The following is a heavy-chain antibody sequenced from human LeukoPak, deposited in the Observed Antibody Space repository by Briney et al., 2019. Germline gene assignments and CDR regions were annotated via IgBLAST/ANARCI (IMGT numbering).Heavy chain of an antibody. Sequence: SVKVSCKASGGTFSSYAISWVRQAPGQGLEWMGGIIPIFGTANYAQKFQGRVTITADESTSTAYMELSSLRPEDTAVYYCARGYYDSSGLGYYYGMDVWGQGTTVTVSS. J-gene: IGHJ6*02. CDR3: ARGYYDSSGLGYYYGMDV. V-gene: IGHV1-69*13. D-gene: IGHD3-22*01. CDR1: GGTFSSYA. CDR2: IIPIFGTA.